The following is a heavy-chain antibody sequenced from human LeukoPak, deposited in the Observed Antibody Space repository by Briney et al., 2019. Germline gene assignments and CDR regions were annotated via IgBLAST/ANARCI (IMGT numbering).Heavy chain of an antibody. J-gene: IGHJ4*02. V-gene: IGHV3-72*01. D-gene: IGHD4-17*01. CDR2: TRNKANNHTT. CDR1: GFTFSSYM. Sequence: PGESLRLSCAASGFTFSSYMMTWVRQAPGKGLEWVGRTRNKANNHTTESAASVKGRFTISRDDSKNSLYLQMNSLKIEDTAVYYCARSSYGAFDYWGLGTLVTVSS. CDR3: ARSSYGAFDY.